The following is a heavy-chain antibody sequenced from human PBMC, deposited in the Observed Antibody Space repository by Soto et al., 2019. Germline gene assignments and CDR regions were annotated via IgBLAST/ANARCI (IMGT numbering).Heavy chain of an antibody. D-gene: IGHD2-15*01. J-gene: IGHJ5*02. Sequence: PXEFLKISFKGSGYSFTSYWIAWVRQIPGKGLEWMGVIYPGDSDTIYSPSFQGQVTISADKSISSAYLQWSSLKASDTAIYYCARRHLVEDMNWFDPWGQGTLVTVSS. CDR2: IYPGDSDT. CDR3: ARRHLVEDMNWFDP. V-gene: IGHV5-51*01. CDR1: GYSFTSYW.